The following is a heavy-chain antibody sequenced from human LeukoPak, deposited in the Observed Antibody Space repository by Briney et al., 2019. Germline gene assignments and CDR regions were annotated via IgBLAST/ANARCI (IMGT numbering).Heavy chain of an antibody. CDR3: ARRYGDYVGSFEY. CDR1: GFMFSSYW. V-gene: IGHV3-7*04. CDR2: IKEDGSAK. J-gene: IGHJ4*02. D-gene: IGHD4-17*01. Sequence: PGGSLRLSCAASGFMFSSYWMNWVRQAPGKGLEWVANIKEDGSAKYYVDSVKGRFTISRDNAKNSLYLQMNSLRADDTAVYYCARRYGDYVGSFEYWGQGTLVTVSS.